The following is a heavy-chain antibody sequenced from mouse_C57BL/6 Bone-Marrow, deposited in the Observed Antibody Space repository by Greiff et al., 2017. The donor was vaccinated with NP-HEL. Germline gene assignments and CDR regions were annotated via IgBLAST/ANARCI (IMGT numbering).Heavy chain of an antibody. V-gene: IGHV1-83*01. J-gene: IGHJ3*01. CDR1: YTFTDYYM. Sequence: VQLQQSGPELVKPGASVKMSCKASGYTFTDYYMHWVKQKPGKGLEWIGEIYPGSGNTYYNEKFKGKATLTADTSSSTAYMQLSSLTSEDSAVYFCARLIYYDYGGGQGTLVTVSA. D-gene: IGHD2-4*01. CDR2: YPGSGNTY. CDR3: RLIYYDYG.